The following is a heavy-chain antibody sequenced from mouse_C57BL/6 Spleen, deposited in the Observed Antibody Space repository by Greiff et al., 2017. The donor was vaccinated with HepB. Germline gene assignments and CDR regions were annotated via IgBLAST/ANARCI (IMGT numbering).Heavy chain of an antibody. CDR1: GFTFNTYA. CDR2: IRSKSSNYAT. J-gene: IGHJ4*01. CDR3: VRAYEYGSFYAMDY. V-gene: IGHV10-3*01. D-gene: IGHD2-4*01. Sequence: DVKLQESGGGLVQPKGSLKLSCAASGFTFNTYAMHWVRQAPGKGLEWVARIRSKSSNYATYYADSVKDRFTISRDDSQSMLYLQMNNLKTEDTAMYHSVRAYEYGSFYAMDYWGQGTPVTVSS.